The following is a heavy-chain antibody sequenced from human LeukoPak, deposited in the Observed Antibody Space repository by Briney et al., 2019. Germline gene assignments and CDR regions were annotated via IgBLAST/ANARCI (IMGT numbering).Heavy chain of an antibody. CDR2: INPNSGGT. J-gene: IGHJ6*02. CDR1: GYTFTGYY. D-gene: IGHD4-17*01. V-gene: IGHV1-2*02. CDR3: ARDQYGDYAHYYYYGMDV. Sequence: ASVKVSCKASGYTFTGYYMHWVRQAPGQGLEWMGWINPNSGGTNYAQKFQGRVTMTRDTSISTAYMELSRLRSDDTAVYYCARDQYGDYAHYYYYGMDVWGQGTTVTVSS.